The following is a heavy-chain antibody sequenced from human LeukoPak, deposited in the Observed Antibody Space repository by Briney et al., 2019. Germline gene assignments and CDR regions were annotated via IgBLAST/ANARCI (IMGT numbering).Heavy chain of an antibody. CDR2: ITWDGDKT. CDR1: GFTFDDYT. D-gene: IGHD3-22*01. Sequence: GGSLRLSCAASGFTFDDYTMHWVRQTPGKGLEWVSLITWDGDKTNYVDSVKGRFTISRDNSKNSLYLQMHSLTTEDTALYYCAKSEAHSYYYDGSNSPGSSDYWGQGTLVNVSS. CDR3: AKSEAHSYYYDGSNSPGSSDY. J-gene: IGHJ4*02. V-gene: IGHV3-43*01.